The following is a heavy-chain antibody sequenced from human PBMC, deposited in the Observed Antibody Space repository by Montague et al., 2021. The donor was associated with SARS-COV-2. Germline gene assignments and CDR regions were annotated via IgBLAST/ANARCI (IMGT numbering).Heavy chain of an antibody. V-gene: IGHV3-30-3*01. D-gene: IGHD1-26*01. CDR2: ISYDGSNK. CDR3: ARARSGSYLYYFDY. CDR1: GFTFSSYA. Sequence: SLRLSCAASGFTFSSYAMHWVRQAPGKGLECVAVISYDGSNKYYADSVKGRFTISRDNSKNTLYLQMNSLRAEDTAVYYCARARSGSYLYYFDYWGQGTLVTVSS. J-gene: IGHJ4*02.